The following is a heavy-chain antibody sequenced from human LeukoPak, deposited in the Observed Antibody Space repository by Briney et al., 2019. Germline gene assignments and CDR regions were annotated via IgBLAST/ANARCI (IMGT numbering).Heavy chain of an antibody. CDR3: ARLEFELPIDY. CDR1: GFTFSSYS. CDR2: ISSSSSTI. Sequence: GGSLSLSCAASGFTFSSYSMNWVRQAPGKGLEWVSYISSSSSTIYYADSVKGRFTISRDNAKNSLYQQMNSLRDEDTAVYYCARLEFELPIDYWGQGTLVTVSS. J-gene: IGHJ4*02. D-gene: IGHD1-26*01. V-gene: IGHV3-48*02.